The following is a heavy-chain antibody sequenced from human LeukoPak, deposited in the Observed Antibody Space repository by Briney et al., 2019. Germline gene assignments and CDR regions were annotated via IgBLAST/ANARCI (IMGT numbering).Heavy chain of an antibody. J-gene: IGHJ3*02. CDR2: ITSGGSTI. Sequence: PGGSLRLSCAASGFTFSNYEMNWVRQAPGKGLEWVSYITSGGSTIYYAASVKGRFSISRDNARNSLYLRMNSLRVEDTAVYYCARDSADYYGSGSYYRIDVFDIWGQGTMVTVSS. CDR1: GFTFSNYE. CDR3: ARDSADYYGSGSYYRIDVFDI. D-gene: IGHD3-10*01. V-gene: IGHV3-48*03.